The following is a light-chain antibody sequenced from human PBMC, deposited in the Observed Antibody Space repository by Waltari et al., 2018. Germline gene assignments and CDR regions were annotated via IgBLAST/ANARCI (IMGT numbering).Light chain of an antibody. CDR1: QSISRY. Sequence: LTQSPGTLSLSPGERATLSCRASQSISRYLAWYQQKPGQAPSLLIYGASTSANGIPDRFSGSGSGTDFSRTISGLEPEDSAVYYCQHHFRLPATFGQGTKVEIK. CDR2: GAS. V-gene: IGKV3-20*01. J-gene: IGKJ1*01. CDR3: QHHFRLPAT.